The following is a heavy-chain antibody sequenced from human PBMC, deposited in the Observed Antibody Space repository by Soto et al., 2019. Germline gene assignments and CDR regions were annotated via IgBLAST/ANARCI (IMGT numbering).Heavy chain of an antibody. CDR1: GGTFNAYA. CDR3: ASPAYTGPQYRFDY. V-gene: IGHV1-69*14. Sequence: QVQLVQSGAEVKKPGSSVKVSCKASGGTFNAYAISWARQAPGQGLEWMGGIIPVSGRADYAQTFQGRVAITADKSTTTCYMELSSLRSEDTAVYYCASPAYTGPQYRFDYWGQGNLVTVSS. D-gene: IGHD4-4*01. CDR2: IIPVSGRA. J-gene: IGHJ4*02.